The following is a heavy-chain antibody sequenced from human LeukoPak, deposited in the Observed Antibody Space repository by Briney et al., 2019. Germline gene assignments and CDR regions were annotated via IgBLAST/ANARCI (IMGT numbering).Heavy chain of an antibody. Sequence: LPGGSLRLSCAASGFTFSSYGMHWVRQAPGKGLEWVAFIRYDGSNKYYADSVKGRFTISRDNSKNTLYLQMNSLRAEDTAVYYCAKTPSGSYKGNYYYYMDVWGKGTTVTISS. D-gene: IGHD1-26*01. CDR1: GFTFSSYG. J-gene: IGHJ6*03. CDR2: IRYDGSNK. CDR3: AKTPSGSYKGNYYYYMDV. V-gene: IGHV3-30*02.